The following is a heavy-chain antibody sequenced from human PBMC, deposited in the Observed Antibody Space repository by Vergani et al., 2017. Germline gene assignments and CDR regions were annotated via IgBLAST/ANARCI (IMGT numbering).Heavy chain of an antibody. CDR2: ISSSSSYI. CDR1: GFTFSSYS. Sequence: EVQLLESGGGLVKPGGSLRLSCAASGFTFSSYSMNWVRQAPGKGLEWVSSISSSSSYIYYADSVKGRFTISRDNAKNSLYLQMNSLRAEDTAVYYCASGSYYDSSGSYFQHWGQGTLVTVSS. D-gene: IGHD3-22*01. V-gene: IGHV3-21*01. CDR3: ASGSYYDSSGSYFQH. J-gene: IGHJ1*01.